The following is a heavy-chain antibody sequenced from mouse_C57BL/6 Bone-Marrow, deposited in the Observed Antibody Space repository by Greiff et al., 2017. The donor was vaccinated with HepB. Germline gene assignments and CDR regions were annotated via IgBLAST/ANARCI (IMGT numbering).Heavy chain of an antibody. J-gene: IGHJ3*01. CDR1: GFTFSSYG. D-gene: IGHD2-1*01. V-gene: IGHV5-6*01. CDR2: ISSGGSYT. Sequence: EVNVVESGGDLVKPGGSLKLSCAASGFTFSSYGMSWVRQTPDKRLEWVATISSGGSYTYYPDSVKGRFTISRDNAKNTLYLQMSSLKSEDTAMYYCARSYYGNYEFAYWGQGTLVTVSA. CDR3: ARSYYGNYEFAY.